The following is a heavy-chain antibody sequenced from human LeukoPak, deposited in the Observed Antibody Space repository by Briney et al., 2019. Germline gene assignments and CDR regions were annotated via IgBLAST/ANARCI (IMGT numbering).Heavy chain of an antibody. CDR2: IYYSGST. V-gene: IGHV4-59*01. CDR3: ARLGYGGNSPDVAFDI. D-gene: IGHD4-23*01. Sequence: SETLSLTCAVSGGSISSYYWSWIRQPPGKGLEWIGYIYYSGSTNYNPSLKSRVTISVDTSKNQFSLKLSSVTAADTAVYYCARLGYGGNSPDVAFDIWGQGTMVTVSS. J-gene: IGHJ3*02. CDR1: GGSISSYY.